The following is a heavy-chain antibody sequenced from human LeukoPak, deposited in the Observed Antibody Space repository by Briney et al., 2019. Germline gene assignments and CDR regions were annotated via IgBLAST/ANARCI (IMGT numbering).Heavy chain of an antibody. CDR3: ARGRVVVTAQFRAGIDF. CDR2: ISGSGSST. CDR1: GFTFSSYS. V-gene: IGHV3-23*01. Sequence: PGGSLRLSCAASGFTFSSYSMNWVRQAPGKGLEWVSAISGSGSSTYYRDSVKGRFTMSKDHSKNTLYLQMNSLRAEDTAVYYCARGRVVVTAQFRAGIDFWGQGTLVTVSS. J-gene: IGHJ4*02. D-gene: IGHD2-21*02.